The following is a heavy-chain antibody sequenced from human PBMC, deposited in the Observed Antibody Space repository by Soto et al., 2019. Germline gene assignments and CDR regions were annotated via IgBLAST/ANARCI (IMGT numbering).Heavy chain of an antibody. CDR1: GFTFSSYG. CDR3: ARNQVRYFVWLLWYDSYHAMDV. CDR2: IWYDGSNK. J-gene: IGHJ6*02. Sequence: QVQLVESGGGVVQPGRSLRLSCAASGFTFSSYGMHWVRQAPGKGLEWVAVIWYDGSNKYYADSVKGRFTISRDNSKNTLYLQLNSLRAEDTAVYYCARNQVRYFVWLLWYDSYHAMDVWGQGTTVTVSS. V-gene: IGHV3-33*01. D-gene: IGHD3-9*01.